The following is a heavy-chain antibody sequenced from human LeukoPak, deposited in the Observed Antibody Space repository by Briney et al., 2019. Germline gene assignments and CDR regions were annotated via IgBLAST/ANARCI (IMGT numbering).Heavy chain of an antibody. Sequence: GGSLRLSCAASGFSFSSYGMHWVRQAPGKGLEWVAIISFDGSKKYYGDSVKGRFTISRDDSENTLYLQMNSLSAEDTAVYYCARHDWFDPWGQGTLVTVSS. V-gene: IGHV3-30*03. D-gene: IGHD3-3*01. J-gene: IGHJ5*02. CDR3: ARHDWFDP. CDR2: ISFDGSKK. CDR1: GFSFSSYG.